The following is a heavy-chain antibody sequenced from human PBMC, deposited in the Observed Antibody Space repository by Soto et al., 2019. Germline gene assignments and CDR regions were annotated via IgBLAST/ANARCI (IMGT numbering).Heavy chain of an antibody. CDR2: IYHSGST. Sequence: PSETLSLTCACSGFSLSRGGYSLRWIRPPPGKGLEWIGYIYHSGSTYYNPSLKSRVTISVDRSKNQFSLKLSSVTAADTAVYYWARGGVSGRKIKPEDYYYSGMDGGGQGHTVTFS. CDR3: ARGGVSGRKIKPEDYYYSGMDG. D-gene: IGHD3-10*01. J-gene: IGHJ6*02. CDR1: GFSLSRGGYS. V-gene: IGHV4-30-2*01.